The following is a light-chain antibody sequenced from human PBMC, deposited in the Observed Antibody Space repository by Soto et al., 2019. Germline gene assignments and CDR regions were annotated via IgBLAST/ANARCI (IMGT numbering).Light chain of an antibody. CDR1: QSISSW. CDR2: KAS. J-gene: IGKJ1*01. CDR3: QQYNSYTWT. V-gene: IGKV1-5*03. Sequence: DIQMTQSPSTLSASVGDRVTLTCRASQSISSWLAWYQQKPGQAPKLLIYKASNLEGRVPSRFSGSGSGTEFTLTISGLQPDDFATYYCQQYNSYTWTFGQGTKVEIK.